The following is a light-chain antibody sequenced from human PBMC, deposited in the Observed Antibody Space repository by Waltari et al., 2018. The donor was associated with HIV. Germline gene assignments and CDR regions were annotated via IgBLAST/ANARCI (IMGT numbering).Light chain of an antibody. V-gene: IGLV3-19*01. J-gene: IGLJ1*01. CDR1: SLRSYY. Sequence: SSELTQDPDVSVALGQTLKITCQGDSLRSYYANWYQQKPGKAPVLVLQCKNSRPSGVPDRFSGSTSGSTASLTITGAQAEDEAVYHCHSRDSSRYSYVFGNGTQVTVL. CDR3: HSRDSSRYSYV. CDR2: CKN.